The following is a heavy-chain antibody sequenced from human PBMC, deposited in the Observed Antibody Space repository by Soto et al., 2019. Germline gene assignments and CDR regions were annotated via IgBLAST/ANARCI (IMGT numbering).Heavy chain of an antibody. Sequence: QITLKESGPTLVKPTQTLTLTCTFSGFSLTTSGVGVGWIRQPPGKALEWLAVIYWDDDKRYSPSLKSRLTTTKDTSKNQVVLTMTNIDPVDTATYYCAHRDRTSWYDYWGQGTLVTVSS. V-gene: IGHV2-5*02. J-gene: IGHJ4*02. CDR2: IYWDDDK. CDR3: AHRDRTSWYDY. D-gene: IGHD6-13*01. CDR1: GFSLTTSGVG.